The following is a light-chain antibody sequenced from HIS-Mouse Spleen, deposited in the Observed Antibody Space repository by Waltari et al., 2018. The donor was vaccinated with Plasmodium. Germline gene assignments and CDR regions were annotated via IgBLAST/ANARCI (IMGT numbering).Light chain of an antibody. CDR1: ALPKKY. CDR2: EDS. V-gene: IGLV3-10*01. Sequence: SYELTQPPSVSVSPGQTARITCAGDALPKKYATWYQQKSGQAPVLVIYEDSKRRAGIPERFSGSSSGTMATLTISGAQVEDEADYYCYSTDSSGNHRVFGGGTKLTVL. J-gene: IGLJ3*02. CDR3: YSTDSSGNHRV.